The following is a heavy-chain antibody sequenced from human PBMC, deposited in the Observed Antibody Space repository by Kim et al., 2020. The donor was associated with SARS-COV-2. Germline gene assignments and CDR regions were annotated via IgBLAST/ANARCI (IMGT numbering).Heavy chain of an antibody. Sequence: LKSRVTISVDTSKNQFSLKLSSMTAADTAVYFCARVPWYQLLSYYSGMDVWGQGTTVTVSS. CDR3: ARVPWYQLLSYYSGMDV. D-gene: IGHD3-10*01. V-gene: IGHV4-34*01. J-gene: IGHJ6*02.